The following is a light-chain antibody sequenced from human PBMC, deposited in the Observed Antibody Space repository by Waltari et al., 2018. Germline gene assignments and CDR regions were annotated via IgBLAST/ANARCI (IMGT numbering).Light chain of an antibody. CDR3: QQYNQWPPS. Sequence: ELVMTQSPDTLSVSPGEGVALSCRATQSVTSNLAWYQQKAGQAPRLLIYGASSRAPGIPVRVSGSGSGTEFSLTISSLQSEDFAVYYCQQYNQWPPSFGGGTKVEI. CDR1: QSVTSN. V-gene: IGKV3-15*01. J-gene: IGKJ4*01. CDR2: GAS.